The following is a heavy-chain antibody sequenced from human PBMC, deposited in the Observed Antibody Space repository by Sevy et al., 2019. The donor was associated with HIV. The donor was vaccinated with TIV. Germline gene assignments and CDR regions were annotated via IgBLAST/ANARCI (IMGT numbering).Heavy chain of an antibody. Sequence: ASVKVSCKGSGYTFNNYIIYWVRQAPGQSLEWMGWVNTASGDTKYSQKFQGRVFITTDTSARTVYMELNNLRSEDTAFYFCARDFCSGGSCYSAFVYWGQGTLVTVSS. D-gene: IGHD2-15*01. CDR1: GYTFNNYI. V-gene: IGHV1-3*04. CDR2: VNTASGDT. CDR3: ARDFCSGGSCYSAFVY. J-gene: IGHJ4*02.